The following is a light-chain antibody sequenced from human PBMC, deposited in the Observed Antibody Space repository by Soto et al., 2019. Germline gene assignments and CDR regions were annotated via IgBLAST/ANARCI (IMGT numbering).Light chain of an antibody. CDR2: TDS. V-gene: IGLV1-44*01. J-gene: IGLJ2*01. CDR1: SSNIGSDS. Sequence: QPVLTQPPSASGTPGQRVTISCSGSSSNIGSDSVNWYQQLPGTAPKLLIYTDSQRPSGVSDRFSGSKSGSSASLAISGLQSEDEATYYCATWDDSLNAVVFGGGTKVTVL. CDR3: ATWDDSLNAVV.